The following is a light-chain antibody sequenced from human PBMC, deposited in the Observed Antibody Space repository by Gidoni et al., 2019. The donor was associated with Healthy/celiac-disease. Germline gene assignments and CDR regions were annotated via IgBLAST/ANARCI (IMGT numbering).Light chain of an antibody. CDR3: QVWDSSSDHPHWV. CDR1: NIGSKS. V-gene: IGLV3-21*03. Sequence: SYVLTQPPSVSVAPGKPARITCGGNNIGSKSVHWYQQRPGQAPVLVVYDDSDRPSGITERFSGSNSGNTATLTISRVEAGDEADYYCQVWDSSSDHPHWVFGGGTKLTVL. CDR2: DDS. J-gene: IGLJ3*02.